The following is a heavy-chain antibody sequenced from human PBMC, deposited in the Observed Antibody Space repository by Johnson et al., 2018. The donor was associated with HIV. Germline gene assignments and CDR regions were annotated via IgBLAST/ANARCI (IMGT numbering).Heavy chain of an antibody. CDR1: GFTVSTNY. J-gene: IGHJ3*02. V-gene: IGHV3-23*04. CDR3: ARVLVAADYAFDS. CDR2: ISGSGGSR. Sequence: EVQLVESGGGLVQPGGSLRLSCAASGFTVSTNYLTWVRQGPGKGLEWVSGISGSGGSRNYADSVKGRFTISSDNSKNTLYLQMNSLRADDTALYYCARVLVAADYAFDSWGQGTVVNVSS. D-gene: IGHD1-26*01.